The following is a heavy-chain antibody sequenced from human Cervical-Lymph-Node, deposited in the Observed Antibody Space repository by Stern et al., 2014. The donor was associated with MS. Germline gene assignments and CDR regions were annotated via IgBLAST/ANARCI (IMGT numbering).Heavy chain of an antibody. Sequence: QVQLQESGPGLVKPSETLSLTCTVSGGSISTYHWNWIRQSPGKGLEWIGYIYFRGSTGSNNYNPSLNSRVIISGARSRNQFSLKLSSVTAADTAMYYCARGPPESNWSYYFDFWGQGTLVTVSS. CDR1: GGSISTYH. CDR2: IYFRGSTGSN. CDR3: ARGPPESNWSYYFDF. D-gene: IGHD5-24*01. J-gene: IGHJ4*02. V-gene: IGHV4-59*01.